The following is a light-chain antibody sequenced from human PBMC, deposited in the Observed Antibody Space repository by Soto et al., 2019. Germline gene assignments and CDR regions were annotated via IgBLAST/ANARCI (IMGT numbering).Light chain of an antibody. CDR2: EVS. J-gene: IGLJ2*01. V-gene: IGLV2-8*01. Sequence: QSALTQPPSASGSPGQSVTISCTGTSSDVGGYNFVSWYQQHPGKAPKLMIYEVSKRPSGVPDRFSGSKSGNTASLTVSGLQAEDEADYYCSSHAGSYTWVFGGGTKVTVL. CDR3: SSHAGSYTWV. CDR1: SSDVGGYNF.